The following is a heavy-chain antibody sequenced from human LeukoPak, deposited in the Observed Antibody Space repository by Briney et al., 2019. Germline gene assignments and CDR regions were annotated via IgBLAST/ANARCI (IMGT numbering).Heavy chain of an antibody. Sequence: ASVKVSCKASGYTFTGYYMHWVRQAPGQGLEGMGRINPNSGGTNYAQKFQGRVTMTTQTSISTAYREPRRLRSDDTAVYYCARDPGEAYFDYWGQGTLVTVSS. J-gene: IGHJ4*02. CDR2: INPNSGGT. V-gene: IGHV1-2*06. D-gene: IGHD3-10*01. CDR1: GYTFTGYY. CDR3: ARDPGEAYFDY.